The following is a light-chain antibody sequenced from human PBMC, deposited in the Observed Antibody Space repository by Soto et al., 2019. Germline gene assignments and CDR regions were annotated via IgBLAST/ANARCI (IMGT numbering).Light chain of an antibody. CDR3: QQRSNWPIT. J-gene: IGKJ5*01. CDR1: QSVSSNY. CDR2: AAS. Sequence: ESVLTQSPGTLSLSPGERATLSCRASQSVSSNYLAWYQQKPGQAPRLLIYAASSRATGIPDRFSGSGSGTDFTLTISSLEPEDFAVYYCQQRSNWPITFGQGTRLEIK. V-gene: IGKV3D-20*02.